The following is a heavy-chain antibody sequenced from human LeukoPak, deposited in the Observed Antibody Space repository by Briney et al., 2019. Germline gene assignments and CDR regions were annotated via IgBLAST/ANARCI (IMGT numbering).Heavy chain of an antibody. D-gene: IGHD1-7*01. V-gene: IGHV3-21*01. CDR3: ARGVPTGTTSPLFDY. Sequence: GGSLRLSCAASGFPFSSYSMNWVRQAPGKGLGWVSSISSSSSYIYYSDSVKGRFTISRDNAKNSLYLQMNSLRAEDTAVYYCARGVPTGTTSPLFDYWGQGTLVTVSS. J-gene: IGHJ4*02. CDR2: ISSSSSYI. CDR1: GFPFSSYS.